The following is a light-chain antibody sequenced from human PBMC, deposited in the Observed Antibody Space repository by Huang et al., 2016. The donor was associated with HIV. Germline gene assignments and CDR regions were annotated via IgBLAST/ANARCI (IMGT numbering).Light chain of an antibody. Sequence: IVMTQSPATLSVSPGERVTLSCRANRSVSTNLAWCQPGPCQAPRLRIYGSSTRAPGIPARVSGSGSGTDFSLTISSLQSEDFALYYCHQYNNWLLSFGGGTRVDI. J-gene: IGKJ4*01. CDR3: HQYNNWLLS. V-gene: IGKV3-15*01. CDR2: GSS. CDR1: RSVSTN.